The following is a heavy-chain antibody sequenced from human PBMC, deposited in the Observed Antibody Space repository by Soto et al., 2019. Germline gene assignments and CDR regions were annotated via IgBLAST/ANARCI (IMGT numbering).Heavy chain of an antibody. J-gene: IGHJ3*02. CDR3: ARVGYYDSSGYPQASFDI. CDR2: IYYSGST. CDR1: GGSISSYY. V-gene: IGHV4-59*01. Sequence: QVQLQESGPGLVKPSETLSLTCTVSGGSISSYYWSWIRQPPGKGLEWIGYIYYSGSTNYNPSLKSRGTISVDTSKNQFSLKLSSVTAADTAVYYCARVGYYDSSGYPQASFDIWGQGTMVTVSS. D-gene: IGHD3-22*01.